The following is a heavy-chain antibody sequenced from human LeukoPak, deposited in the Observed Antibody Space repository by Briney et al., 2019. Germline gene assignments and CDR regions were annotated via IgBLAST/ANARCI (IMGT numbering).Heavy chain of an antibody. Sequence: ASVKVSCKASGYTFTGYYMHWVRQAPGQGLEWMGWINPNSGGTNYAQKFQGRVTMTRDTSISTAYMELSRLRSVDTAVYYCARALQVYYGSGSSYWFDPWGQGTLVTVSS. D-gene: IGHD3-10*01. CDR2: INPNSGGT. V-gene: IGHV1-2*02. J-gene: IGHJ5*02. CDR3: ARALQVYYGSGSSYWFDP. CDR1: GYTFTGYY.